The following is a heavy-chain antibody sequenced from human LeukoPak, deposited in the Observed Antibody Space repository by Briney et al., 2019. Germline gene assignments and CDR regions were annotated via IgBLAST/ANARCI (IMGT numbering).Heavy chain of an antibody. Sequence: GGSLRLSCAASGFTFSSYAMSWVRQAPGKGLEWVSAISGSGGSTYYADSVKGRFIISRDNSKNTLYLQLNSLRAEDTAVYYCAKDNYDSSGYYSNYFDYWGQGTLVTVSS. V-gene: IGHV3-23*01. CDR2: ISGSGGST. D-gene: IGHD3-22*01. CDR3: AKDNYDSSGYYSNYFDY. CDR1: GFTFSSYA. J-gene: IGHJ4*02.